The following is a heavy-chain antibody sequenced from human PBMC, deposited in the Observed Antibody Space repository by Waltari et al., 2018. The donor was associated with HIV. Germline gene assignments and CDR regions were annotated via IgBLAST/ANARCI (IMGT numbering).Heavy chain of an antibody. CDR3: AKAISRIGVTEYYFDY. D-gene: IGHD6-19*01. V-gene: IGHV3-9*01. Sequence: EVQLVESGGGLVQPGRSLRLSCAASGIPFDAYAKDWVRQAPGKGLEWVSGISWNSGRIGYADSVKGRFTISRDNAKNSLYLQMNSLRFEDTALYYCAKAISRIGVTEYYFDYWGQGTLVTVSS. CDR2: ISWNSGRI. CDR1: GIPFDAYA. J-gene: IGHJ4*02.